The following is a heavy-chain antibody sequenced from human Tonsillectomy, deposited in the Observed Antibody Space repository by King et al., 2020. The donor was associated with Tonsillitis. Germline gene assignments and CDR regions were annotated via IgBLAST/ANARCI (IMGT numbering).Heavy chain of an antibody. J-gene: IGHJ4*02. CDR2: ISAYNGYT. Sequence: QLVQSGAEVKKPGASVKVSCKASGYTFTSYGITWVRQAPGQGLEWMGWISAYNGYTNYAQKMQGRVTMTTDTSTSTAYMELRSLRSDDTAVYYCARTDSGGYVEDLDYWGQGTLVTVSS. CDR3: ARTDSGGYVEDLDY. V-gene: IGHV1-18*01. CDR1: GYTFTSYG. D-gene: IGHD3-22*01.